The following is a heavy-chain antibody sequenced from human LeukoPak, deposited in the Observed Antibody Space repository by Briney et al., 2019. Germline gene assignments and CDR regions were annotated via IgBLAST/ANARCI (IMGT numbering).Heavy chain of an antibody. CDR2: IYYSGST. Sequence: SETLSLTCTVSGGSISSNYWSWIRQPPGKGLEWIAYIYYSGSTNYNPSLKSRVTISVDTPKNQFSLKLSSVTAADTAVYYCARAIASSGSRLFDYWGQGTLVTVSS. CDR3: ARAIASSGSRLFDY. CDR1: GGSISSNY. V-gene: IGHV4-59*08. D-gene: IGHD3-10*01. J-gene: IGHJ4*02.